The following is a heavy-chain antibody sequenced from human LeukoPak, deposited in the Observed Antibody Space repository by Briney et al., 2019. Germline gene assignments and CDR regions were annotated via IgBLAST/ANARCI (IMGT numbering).Heavy chain of an antibody. CDR2: INPNSGGT. J-gene: IGHJ4*02. Sequence: GASVKVSCKASGYTFTSYGISWVRQAPGQGLEWMGWINPNSGGTNYAQKFQGRVTMTRDTSISTAYMELSRLRSDDTAVYYCARALSSVRIYFDYWGQGTLVTVSS. CDR1: GYTFTSYG. D-gene: IGHD3-22*01. V-gene: IGHV1-2*02. CDR3: ARALSSVRIYFDY.